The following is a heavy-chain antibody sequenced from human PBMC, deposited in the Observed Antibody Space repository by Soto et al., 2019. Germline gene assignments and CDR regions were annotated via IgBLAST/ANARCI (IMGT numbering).Heavy chain of an antibody. CDR1: GGTFNSYA. J-gene: IGHJ6*04. CDR3: ARTNFVGSSYDFWSGTEDADV. V-gene: IGHV1-69*13. CDR2: MIPIFGTA. D-gene: IGHD3-3*01. Sequence: SVKVSCKASGGTFNSYAISWVRQATGQGLEWMGWMIPIFGTANYAQKFQGRVTITADESTSTAYMELSSLRSEDTAVYYCARTNFVGSSYDFWSGTEDADVWGKGTTVTVSS.